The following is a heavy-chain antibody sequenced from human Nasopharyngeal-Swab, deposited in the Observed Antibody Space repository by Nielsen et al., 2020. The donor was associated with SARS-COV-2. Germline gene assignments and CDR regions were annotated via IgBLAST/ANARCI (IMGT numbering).Heavy chain of an antibody. D-gene: IGHD5-18*01. CDR2: IIPIFGTA. Sequence: SVKVSCKASGGTFSSYAISLVRQAPGQGLEWIGGIIPIFGTANYAQKFQGRVTITADESTSTAYMELSSMRSEDTAVYYCARDVSTIQLRQRIDDYYYYMDVWGKGTTVTVSS. CDR1: GGTFSSYA. V-gene: IGHV1-69*13. CDR3: ARDVSTIQLRQRIDDYYYYMDV. J-gene: IGHJ6*03.